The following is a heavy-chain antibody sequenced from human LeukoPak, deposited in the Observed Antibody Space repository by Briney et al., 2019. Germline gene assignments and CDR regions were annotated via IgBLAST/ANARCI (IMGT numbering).Heavy chain of an antibody. D-gene: IGHD2/OR15-2a*01. CDR1: GFNFASNW. V-gene: IGHV3-74*01. CDR2: INSGGSGT. J-gene: IGHJ4*02. CDR3: AGDWRDTSCNY. Sequence: GGSLRLSCAASGFNFASNWMHWVRQTPGKGLMWVSRINSGGSGTSYADSVEGRFTISRDNAKNTLYLQMNSLRVEGTAVYYCAGDWRDTSCNYWGQGTLVTVSS.